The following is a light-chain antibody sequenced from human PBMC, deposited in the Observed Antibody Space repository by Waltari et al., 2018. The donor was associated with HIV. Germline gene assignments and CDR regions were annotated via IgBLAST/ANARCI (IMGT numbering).Light chain of an antibody. CDR3: MQALEIPLT. Sequence: DIVMTQPPFFLPVSPGEPASISCRSSQSLLHNNGYNYLNWYMQRPGQSPQLLIYLASQRASGVPDRFSGSVSGTDFTLHIKKVEADDVGLYFCMQALEIPLTFGGGTKVEIK. CDR2: LAS. J-gene: IGKJ4*01. V-gene: IGKV2-28*01. CDR1: QSLLHNNGYNY.